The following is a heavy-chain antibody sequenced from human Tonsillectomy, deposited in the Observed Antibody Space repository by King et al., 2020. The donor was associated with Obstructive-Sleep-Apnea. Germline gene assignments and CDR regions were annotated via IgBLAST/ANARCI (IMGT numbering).Heavy chain of an antibody. J-gene: IGHJ4*02. Sequence: QLQESGPGLVKPSETLSLTCTVSGGSINSYYWSWSRQPPGKGLEWIGYIYYSGSTKYNPSLKSRVTISVDTSKNQFSLKLSSVTAADTAVYYCARGGYFDYWGQGTLVTVSS. D-gene: IGHD3-16*01. CDR1: GGSINSYY. CDR3: ARGGYFDY. V-gene: IGHV4-59*08. CDR2: IYYSGST.